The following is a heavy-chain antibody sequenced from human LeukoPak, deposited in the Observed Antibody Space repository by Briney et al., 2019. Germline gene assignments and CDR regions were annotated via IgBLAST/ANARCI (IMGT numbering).Heavy chain of an antibody. CDR3: AKSRSYTVRDAFEI. J-gene: IGHJ3*02. Sequence: GGSLRLSCGASGFTFSSYDMHWVRRAPGKGLEWVAGIRYDGRHTYHADSVKGRFTISRDNSKNTLYLQMNSLRAEDTAVYYCAKSRSYTVRDAFEIWGQGTKVTVSS. CDR2: IRYDGRHT. CDR1: GFTFSSYD. V-gene: IGHV3-33*03. D-gene: IGHD3-10*01.